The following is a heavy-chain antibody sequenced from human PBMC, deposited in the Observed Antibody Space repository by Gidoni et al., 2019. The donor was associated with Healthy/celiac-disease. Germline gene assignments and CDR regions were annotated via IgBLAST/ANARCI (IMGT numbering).Heavy chain of an antibody. CDR2: ISSSSSYI. J-gene: IGHJ6*04. D-gene: IGHD3-22*01. V-gene: IGHV3-21*01. CDR3: ARDSPYYYDSSGYYYVGMDV. Sequence: WVSSISSSSSYIYYADSVKGRFTISRDNAKNSLYLQMNSLRAEDTAVYYCARDSPYYYDSSGYYYVGMDVWGKGTTVTVSS.